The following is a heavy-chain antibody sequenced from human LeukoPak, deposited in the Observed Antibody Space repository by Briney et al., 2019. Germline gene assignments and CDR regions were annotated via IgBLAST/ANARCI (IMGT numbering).Heavy chain of an antibody. CDR3: ARDGPGIAVAGSHFDAFDI. D-gene: IGHD6-19*01. CDR1: GYTFTGYY. CDR2: INPNSGGT. J-gene: IGHJ3*02. V-gene: IGHV1-2*02. Sequence: ASVKVSCKASGYTFTGYYMHWVRQAPGQGLEWMGWINPNSGGTNYAQKFQGRVTMTRDTSISTAYMELSRLRSDDTAVYYCARDGPGIAVAGSHFDAFDIWGQGTMVTVSS.